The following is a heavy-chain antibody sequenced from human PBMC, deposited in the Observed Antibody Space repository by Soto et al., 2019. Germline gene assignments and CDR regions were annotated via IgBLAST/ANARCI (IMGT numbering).Heavy chain of an antibody. V-gene: IGHV1-18*04. Sequence: GASVKVSCKASGYTFTSYYMHWVRQAPGQGLEWMGRINASNGNTNYAQKLQGRVTMTTDTSTSTAYMELRSLRSDDTAVYYCARVAFGELPVDYWGQGTLVTVSS. CDR2: INASNGNT. J-gene: IGHJ4*02. CDR3: ARVAFGELPVDY. D-gene: IGHD3-10*01. CDR1: GYTFTSYY.